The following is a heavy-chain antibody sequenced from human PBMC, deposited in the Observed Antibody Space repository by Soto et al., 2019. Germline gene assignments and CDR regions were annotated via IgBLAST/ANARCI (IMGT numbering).Heavy chain of an antibody. CDR2: ISYDGSNK. D-gene: IGHD6-6*01. J-gene: IGHJ6*02. CDR1: GFTFSSYG. CDR3: AKVTEYSSSSGYGMDV. V-gene: IGHV3-30*18. Sequence: QVQLVESGGGVVQPGRSLRLSCAASGFTFSSYGMHWVRQAPGKGLEWVAVISYDGSNKYYADSVKGRFTISRDNSKNTLYLQMNSLRAEDTAVYYCAKVTEYSSSSGYGMDVWGQGITVSVSS.